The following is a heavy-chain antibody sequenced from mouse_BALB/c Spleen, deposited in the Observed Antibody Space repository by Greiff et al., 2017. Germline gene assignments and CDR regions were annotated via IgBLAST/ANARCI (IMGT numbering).Heavy chain of an antibody. CDR1: GFNIKDYY. CDR2: IDPENGNT. Sequence: EVQLQESGAELVRPGALVKLSCKASGFNIKDYYMHWVKQRPEQGLEWIGWIDPENGNTIYDPKFQGKASITADTSSNTAYLQLSSLTSEDTAVYYCARDYYGSSLYWYFDVWGAGTTVTVSS. CDR3: ARDYYGSSLYWYFDV. V-gene: IGHV14-1*02. D-gene: IGHD1-1*01. J-gene: IGHJ1*01.